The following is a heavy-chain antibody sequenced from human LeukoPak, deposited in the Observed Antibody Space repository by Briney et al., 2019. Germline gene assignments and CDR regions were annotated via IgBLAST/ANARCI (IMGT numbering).Heavy chain of an antibody. D-gene: IGHD2-2*01. V-gene: IGHV3-7*01. Sequence: PGGSLRLSCAASGFTFSSYWMSWVRQAPGKGLEWVANIKQDGSEKYYVDSVKGRFSISRDNAKNSLYLQMNSLRAEDPAVYYCARRGYPLLLGGARNYFDYWGQGTLVTVSS. CDR3: ARRGYPLLLGGARNYFDY. CDR1: GFTFSSYW. CDR2: IKQDGSEK. J-gene: IGHJ4*02.